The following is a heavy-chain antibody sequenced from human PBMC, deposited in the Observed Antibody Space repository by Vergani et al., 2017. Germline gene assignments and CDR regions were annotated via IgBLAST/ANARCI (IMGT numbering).Heavy chain of an antibody. V-gene: IGHV3-30*18. CDR1: GFTFSSYG. CDR2: ISYDGSNK. D-gene: IGHD3-22*01. CDR3: AKDTYYSSCYYIYYYYGMDV. Sequence: QVQLVESGGGVVQPGRSLRLSCAASGFTFSSYGMHWVRQAPGKGLEWVAVISYDGSNKYYADSVKGRFTISRDNSKNTLYLQMNSLRDEDTAVYYCAKDTYYSSCYYIYYYYGMDVWGQGTTVIVSS. J-gene: IGHJ6*02.